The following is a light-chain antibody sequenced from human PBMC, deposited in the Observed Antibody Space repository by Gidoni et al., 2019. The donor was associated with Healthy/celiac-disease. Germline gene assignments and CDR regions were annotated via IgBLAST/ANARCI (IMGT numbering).Light chain of an antibody. CDR1: QRRFYTHIHQTF. CDR2: EAS. J-gene: IGKJ3*01. CDR3: QPYYHSPFI. V-gene: IGKV4-1*01. Sequence: DIVMNQSPQSMAVSLGERATINCRSSQRRFYTHIHQTFLAWYQQKPGQSPKLLIYEASTRDVGVPDRFSGAGSGTAFTLPISSLQPEAVAVSYCQPYYHSPFIFGPGTTVDVK.